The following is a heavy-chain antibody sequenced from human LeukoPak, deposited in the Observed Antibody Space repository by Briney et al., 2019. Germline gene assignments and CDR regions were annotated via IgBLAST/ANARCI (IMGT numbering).Heavy chain of an antibody. Sequence: GGSLRLSCAASGFTFADYAMHWVRQPPGKGLEWVSGISWNSGSIGYADSVKGRFTISRDNAKNSLYLQMNSLRVEDMALYYCVKDLASSWSRGWFGPWGQGALVTVSS. CDR1: GFTFADYA. J-gene: IGHJ5*02. CDR2: ISWNSGSI. CDR3: VKDLASSWSRGWFGP. V-gene: IGHV3-9*03. D-gene: IGHD6-13*01.